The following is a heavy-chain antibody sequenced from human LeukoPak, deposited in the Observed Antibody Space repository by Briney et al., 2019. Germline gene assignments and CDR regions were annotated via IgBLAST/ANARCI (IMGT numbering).Heavy chain of an antibody. CDR1: GGSISSYY. CDR2: IYYSGST. J-gene: IGHJ3*02. CDR3: ARWGGSGYYYEGSAFDI. V-gene: IGHV4-59*01. Sequence: SETLSLTCTVSGGSISSYYWSWIRQPPGKGLEWIGYIYYSGSTNYNPSFKSRVTISVDTSKNQFSLKLSSVTAADTAVYYCARWGGSGYYYEGSAFDIWGQGTMVTVSS. D-gene: IGHD3-22*01.